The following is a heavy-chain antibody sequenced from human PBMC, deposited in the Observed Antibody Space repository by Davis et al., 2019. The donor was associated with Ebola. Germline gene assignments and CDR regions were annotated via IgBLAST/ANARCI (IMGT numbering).Heavy chain of an antibody. CDR1: GGSFSGYY. Sequence: GSLRLSCAVYGGSFSGYYWSWIRQPPGKGLEWIGEINHSESTNYNPSLKSRVTISVDTSKNQFSLKLSSVTAADTAVYYCARGIGYGPYFDYWGQGTLVTVSS. J-gene: IGHJ4*02. CDR3: ARGIGYGPYFDY. V-gene: IGHV4-34*01. CDR2: INHSEST. D-gene: IGHD4-17*01.